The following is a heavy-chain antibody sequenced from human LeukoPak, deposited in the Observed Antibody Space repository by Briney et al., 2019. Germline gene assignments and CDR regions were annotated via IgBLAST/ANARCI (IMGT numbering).Heavy chain of an antibody. CDR3: ARLIRISEWELLRYYFDY. J-gene: IGHJ4*02. CDR1: GGSISSYY. D-gene: IGHD1-26*01. Sequence: PSETLSLTCTVSGGSISSYYWSWIRQPPGKGLEWIGYIYYSGSTYYNPSLKSRVTISVDTSKNQFSLKLSSVTAADTAVYYCARLIRISEWELLRYYFDYWGQGTLVTVSS. V-gene: IGHV4-59*12. CDR2: IYYSGST.